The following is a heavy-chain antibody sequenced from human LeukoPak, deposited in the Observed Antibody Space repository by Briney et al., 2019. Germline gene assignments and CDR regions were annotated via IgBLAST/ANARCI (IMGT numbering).Heavy chain of an antibody. V-gene: IGHV3-66*01. CDR2: IYSGGST. J-gene: IGHJ4*02. CDR3: ARESPYGDYWGEGYFDY. CDR1: GFTVSSNY. D-gene: IGHD4-17*01. Sequence: PGGSLRLSCAASGFTVSSNYMSWVRQAPGKGLEWVSVIYSGGSTYYADSVKGRFTISIDNFKNLLYLQMNSLGAEDTAVYYCARESPYGDYWGEGYFDYWGQGTLVTVSS.